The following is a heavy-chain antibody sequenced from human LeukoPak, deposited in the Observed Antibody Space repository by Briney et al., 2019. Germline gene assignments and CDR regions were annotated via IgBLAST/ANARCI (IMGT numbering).Heavy chain of an antibody. D-gene: IGHD5-18*01. J-gene: IGHJ4*02. CDR2: INEDGSDK. V-gene: IGHV3-7*05. CDR3: ARGGARYGY. Sequence: PGGSLRLSCAASGFTFSAYWMTWVRQAPGKGLEWVANINEDGSDKYYVDSVKGRFTISRDNAMNALYLQRNSLRAEDTAVYYCARGGARYGYWGQGNLVIVSS. CDR1: GFTFSAYW.